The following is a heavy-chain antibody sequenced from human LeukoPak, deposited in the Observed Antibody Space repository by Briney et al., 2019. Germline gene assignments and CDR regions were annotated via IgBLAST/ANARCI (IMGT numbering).Heavy chain of an antibody. Sequence: GGSLRLSCAASGFTFSSYLMRWVRQAPGKGLEWVANIKQDGSKEYYVDSVKGRFTISRDNAKNSLYLQMNSLRAEDTAVYYCAREGGSYRTGAFDIWGQGTMVTVSS. CDR2: IKQDGSKE. V-gene: IGHV3-7*03. CDR1: GFTFSSYL. J-gene: IGHJ3*02. D-gene: IGHD1-26*01. CDR3: AREGGSYRTGAFDI.